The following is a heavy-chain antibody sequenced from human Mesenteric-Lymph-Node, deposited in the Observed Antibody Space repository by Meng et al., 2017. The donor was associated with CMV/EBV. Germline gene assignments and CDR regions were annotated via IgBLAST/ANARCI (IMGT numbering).Heavy chain of an antibody. J-gene: IGHJ5*02. CDR2: INHSGST. V-gene: IGHV4-34*01. CDR1: GGSFSGYY. CDR3: ARRRTRGYCSSTSCSRRNNWFDP. D-gene: IGHD2-2*01. Sequence: SETLSLTCAVYGGSFSGYYWSWIRQPPGKGLEWIGEINHSGSTNYNPSLKSRVTISVDTSKNQFSLKLSSVTAADTAVYYCARRRTRGYCSSTSCSRRNNWFDPWGQGTLVTVSS.